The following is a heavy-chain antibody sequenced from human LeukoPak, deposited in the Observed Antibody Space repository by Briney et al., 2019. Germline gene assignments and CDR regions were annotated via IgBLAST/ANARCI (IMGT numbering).Heavy chain of an antibody. J-gene: IGHJ4*02. D-gene: IGHD3-10*01. CDR2: INPSGGTT. V-gene: IGHV1-46*01. CDR3: AREQPRRGAFVS. CDR1: GYTFTSYH. Sequence: GASVKASCKASGYTFTSYHMHWVRQAPGQGLEWMGIINPSGGTTNYAQKFRGRVTMTTDTSTSTAYMELRSLRSDDTAVYYCAREQPRRGAFVSWGQGTLVTVSS.